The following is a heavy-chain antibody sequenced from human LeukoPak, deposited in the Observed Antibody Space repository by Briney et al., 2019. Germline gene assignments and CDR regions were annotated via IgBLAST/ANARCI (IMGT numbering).Heavy chain of an antibody. CDR1: GYSFTSYW. CDR2: IDPADSYT. Sequence: GESLKISCQGSGYSFTSYWICWVRQMPGRGLEWMGRIDPADSYTNYSPSFQGHVTISADKSISTAYLQWSTLKASDTALYFCARQLPSGDCDYWGQGTLVTVSS. CDR3: ARQLPSGDCDY. J-gene: IGHJ4*02. V-gene: IGHV5-10-1*01. D-gene: IGHD1-1*01.